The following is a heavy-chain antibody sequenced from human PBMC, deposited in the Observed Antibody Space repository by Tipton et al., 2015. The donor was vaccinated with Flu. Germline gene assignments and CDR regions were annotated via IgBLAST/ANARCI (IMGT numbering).Heavy chain of an antibody. CDR2: INPDDSDT. CDR3: ARPRLESSSWPIDF. V-gene: IGHV5-51*01. J-gene: IGHJ4*01. CDR1: GYSFTSYW. D-gene: IGHD6-13*01. Sequence: QLVQSGAEVKKAGGPLRISCKGSGYSFTSYWIGWVRQMPGKGLEWMGIINPDDSDTRYSPSFHGRVTISVDKSIRTAYLQWSSLKASDTAIYYCARPRLESSSWPIDFWGRGTLVTVSS.